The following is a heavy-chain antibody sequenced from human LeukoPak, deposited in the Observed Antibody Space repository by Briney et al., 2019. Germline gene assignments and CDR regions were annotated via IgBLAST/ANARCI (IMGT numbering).Heavy chain of an antibody. CDR3: ARDCDPSGSYHRSERRTQYGMDV. CDR1: GVTISSGRYD. V-gene: IGHV4-61*02. J-gene: IGHJ6*02. D-gene: IGHD1-26*01. CDR2: IYTSGCT. Sequence: SQTLSLTCTVSGVTISSGRYDWRWLRQPAGKGLEWIGRIYTSGCTHYNPSLKSRVTISVDTSKNQFSLKLSSVTAADTAVYYCARDCDPSGSYHRSERRTQYGMDVWGQGTTVAVSS.